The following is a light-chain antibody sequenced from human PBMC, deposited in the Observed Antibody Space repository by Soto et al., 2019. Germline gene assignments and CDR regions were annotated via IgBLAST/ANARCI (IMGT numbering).Light chain of an antibody. V-gene: IGKV1-39*01. Sequence: DIQMTQSPSSLPASVGDRVTIPCQASQSSSSYLNWYQQKPGKAPKLLIYAASTLQSGVPSRFCGSGSGTDFTLTISCLQSEDFATYYCQQYYSYPRTFGQGTKVDIK. CDR2: AAS. J-gene: IGKJ1*01. CDR1: QSSSSY. CDR3: QQYYSYPRT.